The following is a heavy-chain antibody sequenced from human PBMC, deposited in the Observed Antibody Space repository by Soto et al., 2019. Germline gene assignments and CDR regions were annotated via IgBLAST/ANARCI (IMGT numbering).Heavy chain of an antibody. J-gene: IGHJ4*02. Sequence: QVQLVESGGGVVQPGRSLRLSCAASGFTFSSYAMHWVRQAPGKGLKWVAVISYDGRNKYYADSVKGRFTISRDNSKNALYLQMNSLRAEDTAVYYCARWDAVTPFDYWGQGTLVTVYS. CDR1: GFTFSSYA. D-gene: IGHD4-17*01. V-gene: IGHV3-30-3*01. CDR2: ISYDGRNK. CDR3: ARWDAVTPFDY.